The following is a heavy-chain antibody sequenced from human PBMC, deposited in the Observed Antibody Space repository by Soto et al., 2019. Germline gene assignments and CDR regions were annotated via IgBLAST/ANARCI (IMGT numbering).Heavy chain of an antibody. J-gene: IGHJ3*02. Sequence: PSETLSLTCTVSGGSISSSSYYWGWIRQPPGKGLEWIGSIYYSGSTYYNPSLKSRVTISVDTSKNQFSLKLSSVTAADTAVYYCARDFGSSGWSHDAFDIWGQGTMVTVSS. CDR1: GGSISSSSYY. V-gene: IGHV4-39*02. CDR2: IYYSGST. D-gene: IGHD6-19*01. CDR3: ARDFGSSGWSHDAFDI.